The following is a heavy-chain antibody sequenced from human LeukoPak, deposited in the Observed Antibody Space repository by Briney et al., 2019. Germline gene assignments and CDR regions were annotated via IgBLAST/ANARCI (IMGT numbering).Heavy chain of an antibody. CDR2: ISDSGGRT. D-gene: IGHD3-22*01. J-gene: IGHJ4*02. V-gene: IGHV3-23*01. CDR1: GITLSNYG. CDR3: AKRGVVIRVILVGFHKEAYYFDS. Sequence: GGSLRLSCAVSGITLSNYGMSWVRQAPGKGLEWVAGISDSGGRTNYADSVKGRSTISRDNPKNTIYLQMTSLRAEDTAVYFCAKRGVVIRVILVGFHKEAYYFDSWGQGALVTVSS.